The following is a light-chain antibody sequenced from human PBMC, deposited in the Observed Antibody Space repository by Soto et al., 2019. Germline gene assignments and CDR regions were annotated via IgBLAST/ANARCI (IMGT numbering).Light chain of an antibody. V-gene: IGKV2-24*01. Sequence: DVVLTQTPLSSPVTLGQPASISCRSSQSLVHSDGGTYLSWLHQRPGQPPRLLIYQVSNRFSGVPDRFSGGGAGTDFTLKISRVEAEDVGVYYCTQSTHFPRTFGHGTKVEIK. CDR1: QSLVHSDGGTY. J-gene: IGKJ1*01. CDR2: QVS. CDR3: TQSTHFPRT.